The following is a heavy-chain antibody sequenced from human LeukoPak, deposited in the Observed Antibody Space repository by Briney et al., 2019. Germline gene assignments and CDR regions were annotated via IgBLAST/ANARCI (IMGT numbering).Heavy chain of an antibody. CDR2: ISWNGGST. Sequence: GRSLRLSCAASGFTFDDYAMHWVRQAPGKGLEWVSGISWNGGSTGYADSVKGRFTIPRDNAKNSLYLQMNSLRAEDTALYHCAGAGKYYYDSSGYYRHAFDIWGQGTMVTVSS. CDR3: AGAGKYYYDSSGYYRHAFDI. V-gene: IGHV3-9*01. CDR1: GFTFDDYA. D-gene: IGHD3-22*01. J-gene: IGHJ3*02.